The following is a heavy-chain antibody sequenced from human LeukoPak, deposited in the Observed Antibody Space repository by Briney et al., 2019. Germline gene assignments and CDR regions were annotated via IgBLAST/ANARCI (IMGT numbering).Heavy chain of an antibody. J-gene: IGHJ2*01. D-gene: IGHD2-2*01. V-gene: IGHV4-4*07. CDR2: IYTSGST. Sequence: SETLSLTCTVSGGSISSYYWSWIRQPAGKGLEWIGRIYTSGSTNYNPSLKSRVTMSVDTSKNQFSLKLSSVTAADTAVYYCARQDIVVVPAAPPTSDSRYFDLWGRGTLVTVSS. CDR1: GGSISSYY. CDR3: ARQDIVVVPAAPPTSDSRYFDL.